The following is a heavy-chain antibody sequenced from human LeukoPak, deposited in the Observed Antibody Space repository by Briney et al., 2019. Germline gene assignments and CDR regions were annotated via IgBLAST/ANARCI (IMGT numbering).Heavy chain of an antibody. J-gene: IGHJ5*02. D-gene: IGHD3-16*01. Sequence: SETLSLTCIVSGGSISSYYWGWIRQPPGKGLEWIGSIYHSGSTYYNPSLKSRVTISVDTSKNQFSLKLSSVTAADTAVYYCARDLWGSSSIWFDPWGQGTLVTVSS. V-gene: IGHV4-38-2*02. CDR1: GGSISSYY. CDR2: IYHSGST. CDR3: ARDLWGSSSIWFDP.